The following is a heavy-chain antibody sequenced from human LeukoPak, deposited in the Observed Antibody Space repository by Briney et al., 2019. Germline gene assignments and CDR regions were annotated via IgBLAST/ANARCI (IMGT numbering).Heavy chain of an antibody. CDR3: AKDQEPFDY. D-gene: IGHD1-14*01. CDR2: ISGSGGST. J-gene: IGHJ4*02. CDR1: GFTFSIYA. V-gene: IGHV3-23*01. Sequence: GGALRLSCAASGFTFSIYAMSWVRQAPGKGLEWVSAISGSGGSTYYADSVKGRFTISRDNSKNTLYLQMNSLRAEDTAVYSCAKDQEPFDYWGQGTLVTVSS.